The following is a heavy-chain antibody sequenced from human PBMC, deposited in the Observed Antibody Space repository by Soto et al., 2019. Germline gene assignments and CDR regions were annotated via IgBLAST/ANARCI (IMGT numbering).Heavy chain of an antibody. Sequence: ASVKVSCKASGYTFTSYAMHWVRQAPGQRLEWMGWINAGNGNTKYSQKFQGRVTITRDTSASAAYMELSSLRSEDTAVYYCARYIAARRGGFDYWGQGTLVTVS. J-gene: IGHJ4*02. D-gene: IGHD6-6*01. V-gene: IGHV1-3*01. CDR3: ARYIAARRGGFDY. CDR1: GYTFTSYA. CDR2: INAGNGNT.